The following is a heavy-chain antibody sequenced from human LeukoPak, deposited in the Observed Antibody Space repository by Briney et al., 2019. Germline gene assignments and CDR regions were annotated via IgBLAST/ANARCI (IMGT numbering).Heavy chain of an antibody. CDR1: GGSFSGYY. CDR2: INHSGST. V-gene: IGHV4-34*01. CDR3: ARGGGVGATHFDY. D-gene: IGHD1-26*01. J-gene: IGHJ4*02. Sequence: SETLSLTCAVYGGSFSGYYWSWIRQPPGKGLEWIGEINHSGSTNYNPPLKSRVTISVDTSKNQFSLKLSSVTAADTAVYYCARGGGVGATHFDYWGQGTLVTVSS.